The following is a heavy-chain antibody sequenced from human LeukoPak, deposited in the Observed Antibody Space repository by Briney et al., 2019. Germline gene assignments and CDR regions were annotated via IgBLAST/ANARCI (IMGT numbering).Heavy chain of an antibody. Sequence: ASVKVSCKASGYTCTGYYMHWVRQPPGQGLEWMGWINPNSGGTNYAQKFQGRVTTTRDTSIRTAYMVLSTPRTDETAVYYCARGRYYHDSRGYYNFWARGTLVSVSS. CDR1: GYTCTGYY. D-gene: IGHD3-22*01. V-gene: IGHV1-2*02. CDR3: ARGRYYHDSRGYYNF. CDR2: INPNSGGT. J-gene: IGHJ4*02.